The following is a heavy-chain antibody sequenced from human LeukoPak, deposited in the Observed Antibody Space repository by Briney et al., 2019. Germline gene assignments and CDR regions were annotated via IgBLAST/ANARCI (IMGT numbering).Heavy chain of an antibody. Sequence: PGGSLRLSCAASGFTFSTNAMSWVRQPPGKGLEWVSAIRDSGGSTYYADSVKGRFTISRDNSKNTVYLQMNSLRAEDTAVYYCARGLRNTDTFDIWGQGTMVTVSS. V-gene: IGHV3-23*01. J-gene: IGHJ3*02. CDR2: IRDSGGST. CDR3: ARGLRNTDTFDI. CDR1: GFTFSTNA.